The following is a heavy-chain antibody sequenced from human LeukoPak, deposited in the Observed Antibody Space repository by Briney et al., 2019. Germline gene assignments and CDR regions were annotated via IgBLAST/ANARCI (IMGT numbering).Heavy chain of an antibody. CDR1: GFTFSSYW. V-gene: IGHV3-74*01. D-gene: IGHD1-26*01. J-gene: IGHJ4*02. Sequence: GGSLRLSCAASGFTFSSYWMHWVRHAPGKGLVWVSRINSDGSSTSYADSVKGRFTISRDNSKNTLYLQMNSLRAEDTAVYYCAKDPFFGGSYFDYWGQGTLVTVSS. CDR3: AKDPFFGGSYFDY. CDR2: INSDGSST.